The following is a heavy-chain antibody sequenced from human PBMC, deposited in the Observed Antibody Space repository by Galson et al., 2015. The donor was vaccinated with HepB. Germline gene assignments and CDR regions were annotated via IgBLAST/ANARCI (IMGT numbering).Heavy chain of an antibody. CDR3: ARGGRGDYDVGEYFQH. V-gene: IGHV3-64*02. CDR1: GFTFSSYA. Sequence: SLRLSCAASGFTFSSYAMHWVRQAPGKGLEYVSAISSNGGSTYYADSVKGRFTISRDNSKNTLYLQMGSLRAEDMAVYYCARGGRGDYDVGEYFQHWGQGTLVTVSS. D-gene: IGHD4-17*01. CDR2: ISSNGGST. J-gene: IGHJ1*01.